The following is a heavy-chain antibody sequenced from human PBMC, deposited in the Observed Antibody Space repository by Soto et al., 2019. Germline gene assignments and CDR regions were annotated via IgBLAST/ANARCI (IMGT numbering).Heavy chain of an antibody. J-gene: IGHJ3*02. CDR3: AKGLPITIFGVVTDLDAFDI. Sequence: SGGSLRLSCAASGFTCSSYAMSWVRQAPGKGLEWVSAISGSGGSTYYADSVKGRFTISRDNSKNTLYLQMNSLRAEDTAVYYCAKGLPITIFGVVTDLDAFDIWGQGTMVTVSS. V-gene: IGHV3-23*01. D-gene: IGHD3-3*01. CDR2: ISGSGGST. CDR1: GFTCSSYA.